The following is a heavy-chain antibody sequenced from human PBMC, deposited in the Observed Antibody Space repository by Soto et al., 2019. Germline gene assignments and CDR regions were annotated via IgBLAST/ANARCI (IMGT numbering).Heavy chain of an antibody. J-gene: IGHJ4*02. Sequence: ASVKVSCKASGYTFTGYYMHWVRQAPGQGLEWMGWINPNSGGTNYAQKFQGWVTMTRDTSISPAYMQLSRLRSDDTAEYYGARDRVIGTAACPGGVGWGQGTLVTVSS. CDR2: INPNSGGT. CDR1: GYTFTGYY. V-gene: IGHV1-2*04. D-gene: IGHD6-6*01. CDR3: ARDRVIGTAACPGGVG.